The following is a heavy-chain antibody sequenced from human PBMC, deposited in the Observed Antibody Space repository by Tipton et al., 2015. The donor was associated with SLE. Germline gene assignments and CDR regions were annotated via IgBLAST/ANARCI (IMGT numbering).Heavy chain of an antibody. V-gene: IGHV4-4*07. CDR2: VHTSGST. Sequence: LSLTCIVSGDSLRNYYWSWIRQPPGKGLEWIGRVHTSGSTSYNPSLKSRLTMSVDTSNNQFYLRLSSVTATDTALYYCVRVIVPASRGAVDVWGQGTMVTVSS. CDR3: VRVIVPASRGAVDV. D-gene: IGHD3-22*01. J-gene: IGHJ3*01. CDR1: GDSLRNYY.